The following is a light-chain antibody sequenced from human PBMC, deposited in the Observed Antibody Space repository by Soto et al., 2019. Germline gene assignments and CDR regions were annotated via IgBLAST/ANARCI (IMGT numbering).Light chain of an antibody. V-gene: IGKV3-20*01. CDR1: QSVSSNY. CDR3: QQFSRSPPSWT. J-gene: IGKJ1*01. Sequence: ETVLTQSPGTLSLSPGERATLSCRASQSVSSNYLAWYQQKPGQAPSLLMYGASTRATGIPDRFSGSGSGTDFTLTISRLEPEDFAVYYCQQFSRSPPSWTFGQGTKVEIK. CDR2: GAS.